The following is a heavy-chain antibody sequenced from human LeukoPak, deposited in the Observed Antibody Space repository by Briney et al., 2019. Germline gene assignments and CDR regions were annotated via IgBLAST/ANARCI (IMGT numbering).Heavy chain of an antibody. CDR1: GFTFSSYG. D-gene: IGHD3-3*01. J-gene: IGHJ6*02. CDR2: ISDDGSNK. V-gene: IGHV3-30*18. CDR3: AKGARITIFGVVSDYGMDV. Sequence: GGSLRLSCAAPGFTFSSYGMHWVRQAPGKGLEWVAVISDDGSNKYYADSVKGRFTLSRDNPKNTLYLQMNSLRAEDTAVYYCAKGARITIFGVVSDYGMDVWGQGTTVTVSS.